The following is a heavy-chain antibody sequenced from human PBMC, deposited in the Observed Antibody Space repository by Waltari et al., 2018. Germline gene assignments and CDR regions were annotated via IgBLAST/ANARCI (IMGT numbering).Heavy chain of an antibody. D-gene: IGHD3-10*01. CDR3: ASLWFGELFY. CDR1: GFTFSSYW. CDR2: IKQDGSEK. J-gene: IGHJ4*02. V-gene: IGHV3-7*01. Sequence: EVQLVESGGGLVQPGGSLRLSCAASGFTFSSYWMSWVRQAPGKGREWGANIKQDGSEKYYVDSVKGRFTISRDNAKNSLYLQMNSLRAEDTAVYYCASLWFGELFYWGQGTLVTVSS.